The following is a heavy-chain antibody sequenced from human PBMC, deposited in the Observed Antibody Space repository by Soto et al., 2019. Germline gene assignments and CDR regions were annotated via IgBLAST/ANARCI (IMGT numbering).Heavy chain of an antibody. Sequence: GGSLRLSCAASGFTFSSYAMSWVRQAPGKGLEWVSAISGSGGSTYYADSVKGRFTISRDNSKNTLYLQMNSLRAEDTAVYYCAKDVTSYYDILTGYSNSPFDYWGQGTLVTVSS. CDR2: ISGSGGST. V-gene: IGHV3-23*01. D-gene: IGHD3-9*01. CDR1: GFTFSSYA. J-gene: IGHJ4*02. CDR3: AKDVTSYYDILTGYSNSPFDY.